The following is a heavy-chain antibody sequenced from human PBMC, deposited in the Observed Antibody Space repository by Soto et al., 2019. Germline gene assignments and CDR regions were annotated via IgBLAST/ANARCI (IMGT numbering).Heavy chain of an antibody. J-gene: IGHJ6*02. V-gene: IGHV1-8*01. CDR3: AVGATHGSHYYYYGMDV. Sequence: ASVKVSCKASGYTFTSYDINWVRQATGHGLEWMGWMNPNSGNTGYAQKFQGRVTMTRNTSISTAYMELSSLRSEDTAVYYCAVGATHGSHYYYYGMDVWGQGTTVTAP. CDR2: MNPNSGNT. D-gene: IGHD1-26*01. CDR1: GYTFTSYD.